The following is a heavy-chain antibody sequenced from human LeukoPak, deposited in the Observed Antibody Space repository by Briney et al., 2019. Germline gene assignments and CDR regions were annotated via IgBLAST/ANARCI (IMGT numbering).Heavy chain of an antibody. Sequence: NTSETLSLTCAVYGGSFSGYYWSWIRQPPGKGLEWIGEINHSGSTNYNPSLKSRVTISVDTSKNQFSLKLSSVTAADTAVYYCARTAYDSSDFYRFDYWGQGTLVTVSS. CDR2: INHSGST. V-gene: IGHV4-34*01. CDR3: ARTAYDSSDFYRFDY. D-gene: IGHD3-22*01. J-gene: IGHJ4*02. CDR1: GGSFSGYY.